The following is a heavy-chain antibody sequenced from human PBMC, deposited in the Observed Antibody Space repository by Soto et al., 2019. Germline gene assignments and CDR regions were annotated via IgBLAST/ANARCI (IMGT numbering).Heavy chain of an antibody. CDR2: INSDGSGT. V-gene: IGHV3-74*01. D-gene: IGHD3-22*01. CDR3: ARGGTSEYYDTSGHRAKLDF. Sequence: GSLRLSCAASGFTFSSYWMHWVRQAPGQGLVWVSRINSDGSGTAYADSVKGRFTISRDNAKNTVFLQMNSLRVEDTAVYYCARGGTSEYYDTSGHRAKLDFWGQGT. CDR1: GFTFSSYW. J-gene: IGHJ4*02.